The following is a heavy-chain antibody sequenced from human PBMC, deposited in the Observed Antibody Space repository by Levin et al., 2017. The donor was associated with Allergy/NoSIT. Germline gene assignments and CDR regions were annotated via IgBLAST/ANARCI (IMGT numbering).Heavy chain of an antibody. J-gene: IGHJ6*02. Sequence: SETLSLTCTVSGGSISSADYYWSWIRQSPETGLEWIAYISFSGLTYYNPSLKTRFTISVDTTNNQFSLKVISVTAADTAVYFCARATAYYGMDVWGQGTTVTVSS. CDR3: ARATAYYGMDV. V-gene: IGHV4-30-4*01. CDR1: GGSISSADYY. CDR2: ISFSGLT.